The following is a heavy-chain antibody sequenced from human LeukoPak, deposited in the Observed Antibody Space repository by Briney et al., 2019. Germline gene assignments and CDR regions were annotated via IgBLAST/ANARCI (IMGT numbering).Heavy chain of an antibody. V-gene: IGHV1-24*01. D-gene: IGHD3-10*01. CDR2: FDPEDGET. J-gene: IGHJ3*02. CDR3: ARASMVRGVIMTEKNAFDI. Sequence: ASVKVSCKVSGYTLTELSMHWVRQAPGKGLEWMGGFDPEDGETIYAQKFQGRVTMTEDTSTDTAYMELSSLRSEDTAVYYCARASMVRGVIMTEKNAFDIWGQGTMVTVSS. CDR1: GYTLTELS.